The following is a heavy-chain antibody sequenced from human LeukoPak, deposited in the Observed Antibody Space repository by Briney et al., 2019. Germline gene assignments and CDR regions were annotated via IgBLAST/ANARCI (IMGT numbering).Heavy chain of an antibody. Sequence: PSETLSLTCTVSGGSVSSGSYYWSWIRQPPGKGLEWIGYIYYSGSTNYNPSLKSRVTISVDTSKNQFSLKLSSVTAADTAVYYCARDKRVAGSFDYWGQGTLVTVSS. V-gene: IGHV4-61*01. CDR3: ARDKRVAGSFDY. J-gene: IGHJ4*02. CDR1: GGSVSSGSYY. CDR2: IYYSGST. D-gene: IGHD6-19*01.